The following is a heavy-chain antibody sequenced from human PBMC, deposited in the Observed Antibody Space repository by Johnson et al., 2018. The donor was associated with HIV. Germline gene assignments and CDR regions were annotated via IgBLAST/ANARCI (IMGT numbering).Heavy chain of an antibody. V-gene: IGHV3-7*01. J-gene: IGHJ3*02. Sequence: VQLVESGGGLVQPGGSLRLSCEASESTFSSYWMNWLRQAPGQGLEWVANIRQDGSEKYYVGSVKGRFTVSRDNSKNTLYLQMNSLRAEDTAVYYCARDSYDISGQQHDAFDIWGQGTMVTVSS. CDR3: ARDSYDISGQQHDAFDI. D-gene: IGHD3-22*01. CDR2: IRQDGSEK. CDR1: ESTFSSYW.